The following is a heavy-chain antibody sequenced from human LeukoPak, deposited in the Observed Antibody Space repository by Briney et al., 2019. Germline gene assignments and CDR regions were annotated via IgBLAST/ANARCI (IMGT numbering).Heavy chain of an antibody. D-gene: IGHD4-17*01. Sequence: PGGSLRLSCAASGFTFSSYSMNWVRQAPGKGLEWISFISHSANTIYYADSVKGRFTISRDNTKNSVYLQMSSLRDEDTAVYYCARYGDYIYWYFDLWGRGTLVTVSS. CDR2: ISHSANTI. CDR3: ARYGDYIYWYFDL. V-gene: IGHV3-48*02. J-gene: IGHJ2*01. CDR1: GFTFSSYS.